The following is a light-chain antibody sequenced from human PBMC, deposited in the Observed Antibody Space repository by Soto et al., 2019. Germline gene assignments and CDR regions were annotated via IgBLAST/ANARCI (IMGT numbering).Light chain of an antibody. Sequence: EVVMTQSPGTLSVSPGERGTLSCKASQSVGTSLAWYQQKPGQAPRLLIYGASTRATDIPARFSGSGSGTEFTLTISSLQSEDSSVYFCQHYSDWPTFGQGTRVEIK. CDR3: QHYSDWPT. J-gene: IGKJ1*01. CDR1: QSVGTS. CDR2: GAS. V-gene: IGKV3-15*01.